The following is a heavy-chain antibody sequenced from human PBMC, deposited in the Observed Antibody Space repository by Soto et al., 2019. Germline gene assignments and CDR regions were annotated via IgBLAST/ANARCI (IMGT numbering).Heavy chain of an antibody. CDR3: AHSEDDTGSSWRYVGY. CDR2: IYWDDDK. J-gene: IGHJ4*02. Sequence: QITLKESGPTLVKPTQTLTLTCTFSGFSLSTSGVGVGWIRQPPGKALEWLALIYWDDDKRYSPSLKSRLTITKDTSKSQVVLTMTNMDPVDTATYYCAHSEDDTGSSWRYVGYWGQGTLVTVSS. CDR1: GFSLSTSGVG. V-gene: IGHV2-5*02. D-gene: IGHD6-13*01.